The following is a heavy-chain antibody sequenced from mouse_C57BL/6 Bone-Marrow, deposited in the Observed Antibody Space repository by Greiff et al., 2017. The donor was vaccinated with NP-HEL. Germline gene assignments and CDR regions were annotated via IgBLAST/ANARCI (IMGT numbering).Heavy chain of an antibody. CDR1: GYTFTDYN. CDR3: AREIVYYGSSGYFDY. Sequence: VQLKESGPELVKPGASVKIPCKASGYTFTDYNMDWVKQSHGKSLEWIGDINPNNGGTIYNQKFKGKATLTVDKSSSTAYMELRSLTSEDTAVYYCAREIVYYGSSGYFDYWGQGTTLTVSS. J-gene: IGHJ2*01. D-gene: IGHD1-1*01. CDR2: INPNNGGT. V-gene: IGHV1-18*01.